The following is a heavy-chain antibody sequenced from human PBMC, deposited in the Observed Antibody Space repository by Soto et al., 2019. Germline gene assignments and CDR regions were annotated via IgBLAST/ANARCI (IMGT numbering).Heavy chain of an antibody. CDR3: ARGPYCSSTSCCLNYYYYYMDV. CDR2: IYYSGST. CDR1: GGSISSYY. J-gene: IGHJ6*03. V-gene: IGHV4-59*01. D-gene: IGHD2-2*01. Sequence: PSETLSLTCTVSGGSISSYYWSWIRQPPGKGLEWIGYIYYSGSTNYNPSLKSRVTTSVDTSKNQFSLKLSSVTAADTAVYCCARGPYCSSTSCCLNYYYYYMDVWGKGTTVTVSS.